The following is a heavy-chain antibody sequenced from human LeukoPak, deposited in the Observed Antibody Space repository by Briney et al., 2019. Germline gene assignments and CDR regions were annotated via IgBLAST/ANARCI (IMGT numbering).Heavy chain of an antibody. CDR2: IKQDGSEK. J-gene: IGHJ4*02. V-gene: IGHV3-7*03. CDR1: GFTFSSYW. Sequence: PGGSLRLSCAASGFTFSSYWMSWVRQAPGKGLEWVANIKQDGSEKYYVDSVKGRFTISRDNAKNSLYLQMNSLRAEDTAVYYCAREAPGWYSSSWFDYWGREPWSPSPQ. D-gene: IGHD6-13*01. CDR3: AREAPGWYSSSWFDY.